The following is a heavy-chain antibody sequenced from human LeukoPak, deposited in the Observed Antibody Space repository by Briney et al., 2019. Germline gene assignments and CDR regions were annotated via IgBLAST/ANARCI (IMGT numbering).Heavy chain of an antibody. CDR2: INPNSGGT. J-gene: IGHJ4*02. V-gene: IGHV1-2*02. CDR3: ATEEGYCSSPSCQRTAFDY. D-gene: IGHD2-2*01. Sequence: GASVKVSCKASGYTFTGYYMHWVRQAPGQGLEWMGWINPNSGGTNYAQKFQGRVTMTRDTSITTAYMELSRLRSDDTAMYYCATEEGYCSSPSCQRTAFDYWGQGTLVTVSS. CDR1: GYTFTGYY.